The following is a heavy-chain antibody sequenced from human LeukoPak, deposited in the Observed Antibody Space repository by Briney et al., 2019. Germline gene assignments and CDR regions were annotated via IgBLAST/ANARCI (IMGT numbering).Heavy chain of an antibody. CDR3: ARGLVVCDY. CDR1: RFTFNTYW. J-gene: IGHJ4*02. Sequence: GGSLRLSCAASRFTFNTYWMSWVRQAPGKGLEWVANIKQDGGEKYYVDSVKGRFTISRDNAKNSLFLQMNSLRAEDMAVYYCARGLVVCDYWGQGTLVTVSS. D-gene: IGHD6-19*01. CDR2: IKQDGGEK. V-gene: IGHV3-7*05.